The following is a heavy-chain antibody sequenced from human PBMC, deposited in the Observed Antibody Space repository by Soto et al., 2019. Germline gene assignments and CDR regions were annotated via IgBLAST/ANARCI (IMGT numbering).Heavy chain of an antibody. D-gene: IGHD3-3*01. CDR3: AKWETLRITIFRGDDAFDI. V-gene: IGHV3-23*01. J-gene: IGHJ3*02. CDR2: ISGSGGST. CDR1: GFTFSSYA. Sequence: GGSLRLSCAASGFTFSSYAMSWVRQAPGKGLEWVSAISGSGGSTYYADSVKGRFTISRDNSKNTLYLQMNSLRAEDTAVYYCAKWETLRITIFRGDDAFDIWGQGTMVTVSS.